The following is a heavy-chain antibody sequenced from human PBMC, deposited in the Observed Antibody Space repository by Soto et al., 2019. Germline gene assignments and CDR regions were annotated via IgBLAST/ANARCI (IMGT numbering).Heavy chain of an antibody. D-gene: IGHD6-13*01. CDR1: GFTFGDYA. CDR2: IRSKAYGGTT. J-gene: IGHJ6*04. CDR3: TREGIAAAGKPISVLDV. Sequence: PGGSLRLSCTASGFTFGDYAMSWFRQAPGKGLEWVGFIRSKAYGGTTEYAASVKGRFTISRDDSKSIAYLQMNSLKTEDTAVYYCTREGIAAAGKPISVLDVWGKGTTVTVSS. V-gene: IGHV3-49*03.